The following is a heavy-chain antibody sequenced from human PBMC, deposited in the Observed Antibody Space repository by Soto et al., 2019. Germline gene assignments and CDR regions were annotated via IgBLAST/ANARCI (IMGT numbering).Heavy chain of an antibody. CDR2: TFYRSKWYT. D-gene: IGHD2-21*02. CDR3: AGDGGGSIGSYCLAS. CDR1: GDSVSTSSGA. Sequence: SQTLSLTCAISGDSVSTSSGAWSWIRQSPSRGLEWLGRTFYRSKWYTEYAVSLKGRITVNADTSSNQLSLQLDSVTPEDTAVYYCAGDGGGSIGSYCLASWGQGTLVTVSS. J-gene: IGHJ4*02. V-gene: IGHV6-1*01.